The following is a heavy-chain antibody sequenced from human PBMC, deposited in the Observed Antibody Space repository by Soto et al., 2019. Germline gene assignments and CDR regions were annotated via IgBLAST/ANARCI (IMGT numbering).Heavy chain of an antibody. CDR1: GLTFSGYS. D-gene: IGHD3-9*01. CDR2: ITTSSTYI. J-gene: IGHJ5*02. Sequence: EVQLVESGGGLVKPGGSLRLSCAASGLTFSGYSMNWVRQAPGKGLEWVSSITTSSTYIYYADSVKGRFTISRDNAKNSLYLQMNSLRAEDTAVYYCARGGAILTGRNWFDPWGQGTLVTVSS. V-gene: IGHV3-21*01. CDR3: ARGGAILTGRNWFDP.